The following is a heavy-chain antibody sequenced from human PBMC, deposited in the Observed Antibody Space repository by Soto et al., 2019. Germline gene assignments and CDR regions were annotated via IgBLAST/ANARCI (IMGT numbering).Heavy chain of an antibody. CDR1: GDTFTNFG. D-gene: IGHD3-10*01. J-gene: IGHJ5*02. CDR3: ARVVRGVVNWLDP. Sequence: ASVKVSCKTSGDTFTNFGLSWVRQAPGQGLEWMGWIATYNSNRNLAQRFQGRLTLTTDTSTSTAYMELKSLGYDDTAIYYCARVVRGVVNWLDPWGQGTLVTVSS. V-gene: IGHV1-18*01. CDR2: IATYNSNR.